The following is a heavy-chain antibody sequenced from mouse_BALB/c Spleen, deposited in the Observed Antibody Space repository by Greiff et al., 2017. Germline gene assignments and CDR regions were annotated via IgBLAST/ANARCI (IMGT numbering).Heavy chain of an antibody. CDR1: GFTFSSYG. Sequence: EVKVVESGGDLVKPGGSLKLSCAASGFTFSSYGMSWVRQTPDKRLEWVATISSGGSYTYYPDSVKGRFTISRDNAKNTLYLQMSSLKSEDTAMYYCARPEADYFDYWGQGTTLTVSS. V-gene: IGHV5-6*01. J-gene: IGHJ2*01. CDR2: ISSGGSYT. CDR3: ARPEADYFDY.